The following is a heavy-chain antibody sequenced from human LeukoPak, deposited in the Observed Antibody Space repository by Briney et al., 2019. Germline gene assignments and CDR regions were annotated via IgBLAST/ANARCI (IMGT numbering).Heavy chain of an antibody. Sequence: ASVKVSCKASGYTFTSYGISWVRQAPGQGLEWMGWISAYNGNTNYAPKLQGRVTMTTDTSTSTAYMELRSLRPDDTAVYYCARDPQYTYVTHPDYWGQGTLVTVSS. J-gene: IGHJ4*02. D-gene: IGHD5-18*01. CDR1: GYTFTSYG. CDR3: ARDPQYTYVTHPDY. CDR2: ISAYNGNT. V-gene: IGHV1-18*01.